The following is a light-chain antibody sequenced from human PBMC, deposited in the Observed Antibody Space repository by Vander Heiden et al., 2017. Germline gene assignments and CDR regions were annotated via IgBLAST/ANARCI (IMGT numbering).Light chain of an antibody. CDR3: QQYDTFPIT. CDR1: QGINTF. Sequence: DIHMTQSPSSLSASVGDRVTFTCRASQGINTFLGWFQQKPGKAPKSLIYGASTLQSGVPSRFSGSGSGTYFTLTISSLQPEDVATYYCQQYDTFPITFGQGTRLEIK. V-gene: IGKV1-16*01. CDR2: GAS. J-gene: IGKJ5*01.